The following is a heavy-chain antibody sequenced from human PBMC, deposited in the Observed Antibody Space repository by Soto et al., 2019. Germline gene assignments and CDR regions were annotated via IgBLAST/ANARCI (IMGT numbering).Heavy chain of an antibody. J-gene: IGHJ6*02. CDR2: INHSGST. CDR3: ARGLEDIVVVVAASPSYYYYGMDV. V-gene: IGHV4-34*01. D-gene: IGHD2-15*01. Sequence: SSETLSLTCAVYGGSFSGYYWSWIRQPPGKGLEWIGEINHSGSTNYNPSLKSRVTISVDTSKNQFSLKLSSVTAADTAVYYCARGLEDIVVVVAASPSYYYYGMDVWGQGTTVTVSS. CDR1: GGSFSGYY.